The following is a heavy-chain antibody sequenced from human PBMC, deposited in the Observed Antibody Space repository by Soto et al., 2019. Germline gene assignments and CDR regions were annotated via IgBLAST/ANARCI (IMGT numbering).Heavy chain of an antibody. Sequence: AETLSLTCTVSGGSISSYYWSWIRQPPGKGLEWIGYIYYSGSTNYNPSLKSRVTISVDTSKNQFSLKLSSVTAADTAVYYCARGTMVRGFDYWGQGTLVTVSS. J-gene: IGHJ4*02. CDR3: ARGTMVRGFDY. D-gene: IGHD3-10*01. CDR2: IYYSGST. V-gene: IGHV4-59*01. CDR1: GGSISSYY.